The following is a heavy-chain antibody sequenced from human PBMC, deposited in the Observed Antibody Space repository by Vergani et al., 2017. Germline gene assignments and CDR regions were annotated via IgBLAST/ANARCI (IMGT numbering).Heavy chain of an antibody. Sequence: QVQLVQSGAEVKKPGASVKVSCKASGYTFTSYAMHWVRQAPGQRLEWMGWINAGNGNTKYSQKFQGRVTITRDTSASTAYMELSSLRSDDTAVYYCARDQVVPAAVDAFDIWGQGTMVTVSS. CDR1: GYTFTSYA. CDR2: INAGNGNT. V-gene: IGHV1-3*01. CDR3: ARDQVVPAAVDAFDI. J-gene: IGHJ3*02. D-gene: IGHD2-2*01.